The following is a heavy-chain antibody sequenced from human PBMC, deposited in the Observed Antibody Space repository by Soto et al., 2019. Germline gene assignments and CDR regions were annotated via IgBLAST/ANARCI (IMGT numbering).Heavy chain of an antibody. J-gene: IGHJ6*03. Sequence: QVPLVQSGAEVKKPGASVMLSCKASGYSFTSYDINWVRQAAGQGLEWVGWINPNSGNTDYAQKFQGRVTMTRDTSIRTAYMELSSLRSEDTAVYYCARSPFIDYFSMDVWGKGTTVTVSS. CDR3: ARSPFIDYFSMDV. CDR1: GYSFTSYD. CDR2: INPNSGNT. D-gene: IGHD2-15*01. V-gene: IGHV1-8*01.